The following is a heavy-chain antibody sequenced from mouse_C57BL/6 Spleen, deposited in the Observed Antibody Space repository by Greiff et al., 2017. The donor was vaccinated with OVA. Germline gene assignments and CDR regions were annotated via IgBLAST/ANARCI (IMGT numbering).Heavy chain of an antibody. CDR3: ARLGYYGSSPRDFDY. Sequence: QVQLQQSGAELVRPGTSVKMSCKASGYTFTNYWIGWAKQRPGHGLEWIGDIYPGGGYTNYNEKFKGKATLTADKSSSTAYMQFSSLTSEDSAIYYCARLGYYGSSPRDFDYWGQGTTLTVSS. CDR1: GYTFTNYW. J-gene: IGHJ2*01. V-gene: IGHV1-63*01. CDR2: IYPGGGYT. D-gene: IGHD1-1*01.